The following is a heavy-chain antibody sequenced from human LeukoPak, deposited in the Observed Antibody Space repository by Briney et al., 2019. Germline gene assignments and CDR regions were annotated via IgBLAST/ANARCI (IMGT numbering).Heavy chain of an antibody. Sequence: ASVKVSCKASGYTFTGYYMHWVRQAPGQGLEWMGWINPNSGGTNYAQKFQGRVTMTRDTSISTAYMELSSLRSEDTAVYYCARVSGSGYFDYWGQGTLVTVSS. V-gene: IGHV1-2*02. CDR1: GYTFTGYY. D-gene: IGHD3-3*01. CDR2: INPNSGGT. CDR3: ARVSGSGYFDY. J-gene: IGHJ4*02.